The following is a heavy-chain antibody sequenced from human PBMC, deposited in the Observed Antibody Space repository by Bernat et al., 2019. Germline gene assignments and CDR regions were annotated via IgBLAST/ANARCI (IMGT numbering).Heavy chain of an antibody. CDR2: INHSGST. V-gene: IGHV4-34*01. CDR3: ARGPPLRLDCSSTSCLFEY. Sequence: QVQLQQWGAGLLKPSETLSLTCAVYGGSFSGYYWSWIRQPPGKGLEWIGEINHSGSTNYNPSLKSRVTISVDTSKNQFSLKLSSVTAADTAVYYCARGPPLRLDCSSTSCLFEYWGQRTLVTVSS. J-gene: IGHJ4*02. CDR1: GGSFSGYY. D-gene: IGHD2-2*01.